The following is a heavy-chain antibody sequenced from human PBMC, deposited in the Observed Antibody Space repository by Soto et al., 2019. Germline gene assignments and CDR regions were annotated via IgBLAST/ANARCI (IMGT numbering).Heavy chain of an antibody. Sequence: SETLSLTCTVSGGSVSSGSYYWSWIRQPPGKGLEWIGYIYYSGSTNYNPSLKSRVTISVDTSKNQFSLKLSSVTAADTAVYYCARGDGYNYPINYYHYGMAVWGQGTTVTVSS. CDR3: ARGDGYNYPINYYHYGMAV. D-gene: IGHD5-12*01. CDR2: IYYSGST. V-gene: IGHV4-61*01. CDR1: GGSVSSGSYY. J-gene: IGHJ6*02.